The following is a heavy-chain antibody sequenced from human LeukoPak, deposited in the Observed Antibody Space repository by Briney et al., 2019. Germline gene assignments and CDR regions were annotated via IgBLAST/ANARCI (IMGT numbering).Heavy chain of an antibody. D-gene: IGHD2/OR15-2a*01. J-gene: IGHJ4*02. CDR1: GGSFSGYY. CDR2: IYYSGRT. CDR3: ARGPNRYYFDY. V-gene: IGHV4-59*01. Sequence: KTSETLSLTCAVYGGSFSGYYWSWIRQPPGKGLEWTGYIYYSGRTNYNPSLKSRVTISVDTSKNQFSLKLSSVTAADTAVYYCARGPNRYYFDYWGQGTLVTVSS.